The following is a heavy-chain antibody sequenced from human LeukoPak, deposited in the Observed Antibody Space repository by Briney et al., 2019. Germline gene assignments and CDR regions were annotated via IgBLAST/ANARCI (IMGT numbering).Heavy chain of an antibody. D-gene: IGHD2-15*01. CDR3: ARQLVEVAATSYYYYYGMDV. Sequence: GESLKISCKGSGYSFTNYWIGWVRQMPGKGLEWMGIIYPGDSDTRYSPSFQGQVTISADKSISTAYLQWSSLKASDTAMYYCARQLVEVAATSYYYYYGMDVWGQGTTVTVSS. CDR2: IYPGDSDT. J-gene: IGHJ6*02. CDR1: GYSFTNYW. V-gene: IGHV5-51*01.